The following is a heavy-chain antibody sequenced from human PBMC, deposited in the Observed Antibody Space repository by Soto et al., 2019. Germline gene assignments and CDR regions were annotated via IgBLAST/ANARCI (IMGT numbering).Heavy chain of an antibody. CDR3: ASRIGSSSWYSYLDY. CDR1: GFTFSSYG. J-gene: IGHJ4*02. Sequence: GGSLRLSCAASGFTFSSYGMHWVRQAPGKGLEWVAVISYDGSNKYYADSVKGRFTISRDNSKNTLYLQMNSLRAEDTAVYYCASRIGSSSWYSYLDYWGQGTLVTVSS. CDR2: ISYDGSNK. V-gene: IGHV3-30*03. D-gene: IGHD6-13*01.